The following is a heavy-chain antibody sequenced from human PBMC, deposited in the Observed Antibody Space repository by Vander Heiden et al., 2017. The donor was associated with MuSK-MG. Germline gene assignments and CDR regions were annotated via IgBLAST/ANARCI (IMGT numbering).Heavy chain of an antibody. D-gene: IGHD1-1*01. V-gene: IGHV4-4*06. J-gene: IGHJ4*02. CDR2: GST. Sequence: GSTNYNPSLKSRVTISVDTSKNHFSLRLSSVTAAATAVYYCAREGTGTWLRVFDDWGQGTLVTVSS. CDR3: AREGTGTWLRVFDD.